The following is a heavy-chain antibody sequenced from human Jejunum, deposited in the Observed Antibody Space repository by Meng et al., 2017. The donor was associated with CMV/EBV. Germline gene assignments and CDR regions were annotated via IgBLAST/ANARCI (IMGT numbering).Heavy chain of an antibody. D-gene: IGHD6-13*01. CDR3: ARQPLEQQPIYFDY. CDR1: GDSISSSSYY. Sequence: GDSISSSSYYWGWIRQPPGKGLEWIVSMNYSGSDYYNQSLKSRVTISADTSKNQFSLRLRFVTAADTAVYYCARQPLEQQPIYFDYWGQGTLVTVSS. CDR2: MNYSGSD. J-gene: IGHJ4*02. V-gene: IGHV4-39*01.